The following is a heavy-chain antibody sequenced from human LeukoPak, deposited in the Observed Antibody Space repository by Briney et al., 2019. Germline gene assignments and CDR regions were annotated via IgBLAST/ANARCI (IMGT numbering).Heavy chain of an antibody. J-gene: IGHJ4*02. D-gene: IGHD2-21*02. Sequence: ASVKVSCKASGYTFTSYYMHWVRQAPGQGLEWMGIINPSGGSTSYAQKFQGRVTMTRDMSTSTVYMELSSLRSEDTAVYYCARESGACGGDCYWDYWGQGTLVTVSS. CDR1: GYTFTSYY. V-gene: IGHV1-46*01. CDR2: INPSGGST. CDR3: ARESGACGGDCYWDY.